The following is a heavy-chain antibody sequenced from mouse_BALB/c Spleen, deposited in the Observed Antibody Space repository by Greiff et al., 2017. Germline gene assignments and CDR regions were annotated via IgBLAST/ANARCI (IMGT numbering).Heavy chain of an antibody. V-gene: IGHV3-6*02. CDR3: ARGGTVVRYFDV. Sequence: VQLKESGPGLVKPSQSLSLTCSVTGYSITSGYYWNWIRQFPGNKLEWMGYISYDGSNNYNPSLKNRISITRDTSKNQFFLKLNSVTTEDTATYYCARGGTVVRYFDVWGAGTTVTVSS. D-gene: IGHD1-1*01. CDR2: ISYDGSN. CDR1: GYSITSGYY. J-gene: IGHJ1*01.